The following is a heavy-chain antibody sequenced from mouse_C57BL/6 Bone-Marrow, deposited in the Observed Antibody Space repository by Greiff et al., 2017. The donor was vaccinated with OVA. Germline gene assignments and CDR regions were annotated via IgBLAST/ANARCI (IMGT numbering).Heavy chain of an antibody. CDR3: ARWGWLPVYFDY. V-gene: IGHV1-81*01. CDR2: IYPRSGNT. D-gene: IGHD2-3*01. CDR1: GYTFTSYG. Sequence: QVQLQQSGAELARPGASVKLSCKASGYTFTSYGISWVKQRTGQGLEWIGEIYPRSGNTYYNEKFKGKATLTADKSSSTAYMELRSLTSEDSAVYFCARWGWLPVYFDYWGQGTTLTVSS. J-gene: IGHJ2*01.